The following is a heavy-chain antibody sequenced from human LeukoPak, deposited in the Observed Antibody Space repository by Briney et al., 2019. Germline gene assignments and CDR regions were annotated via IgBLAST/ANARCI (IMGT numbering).Heavy chain of an antibody. CDR2: IYSGGGK. D-gene: IGHD5-12*01. CDR3: ARDVGYSSDDFT. CDR1: GFTVSSPY. J-gene: IGHJ5*02. Sequence: GGSLRLSCAASGFTVSSPYMSWLRPARGKGLQWVSVIYSGGGKYYAASVKGRFHISRDNYNNTVFLQMNNLRAEDTAVYYCARDVGYSSDDFTWGQGVLVIVSS. V-gene: IGHV3-66*01.